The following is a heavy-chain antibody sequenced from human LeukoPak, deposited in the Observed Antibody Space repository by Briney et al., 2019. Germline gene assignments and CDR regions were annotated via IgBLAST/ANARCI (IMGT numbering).Heavy chain of an antibody. CDR2: IYYSGST. V-gene: IGHV4-59*08. CDR3: ATSTRSRGPAFDI. J-gene: IGHJ3*02. CDR1: GRSVSNYY. Sequence: SETLSLTCTVSGRSVSNYYWNWIRQPPGMGLEWMGYIYYSGSTNYNPSLKSRVTISVDTSKNQFSLNLSSVTAADTALYYCATSTRSRGPAFDIWGQGTLVTASS. D-gene: IGHD2-2*01.